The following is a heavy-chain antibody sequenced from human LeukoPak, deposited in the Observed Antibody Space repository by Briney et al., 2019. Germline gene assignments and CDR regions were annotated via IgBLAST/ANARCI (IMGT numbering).Heavy chain of an antibody. CDR3: ARIPYYYGSGTPRWYFDY. CDR2: IFSGGST. J-gene: IGHJ4*02. CDR1: GFTISSNY. Sequence: GGSLRLSCAASGFTISSNYMSWVRQAPGKGLEWVSVIFSGGSTYYADTVKGRFTISRDNSKNTLYLQMNSLRAEDTAVYYCARIPYYYGSGTPRWYFDYWGQGTLVTVSS. D-gene: IGHD3-10*01. V-gene: IGHV3-53*01.